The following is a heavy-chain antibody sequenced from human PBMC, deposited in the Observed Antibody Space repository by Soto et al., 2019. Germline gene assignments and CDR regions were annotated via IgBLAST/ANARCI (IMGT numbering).Heavy chain of an antibody. CDR2: IYPGDSDT. D-gene: IGHD2-2*02. Sequence: GESLQISCKGSGYSFTSYWIGWVRQMPGKGLEWMGIIYPGDSDTRYSPSFQGQVTISADKSISTAYLQWSSLKASDTAMYYCARRYCSSTSCYIDAFDIWGQGAMVTVSS. CDR3: ARRYCSSTSCYIDAFDI. CDR1: GYSFTSYW. J-gene: IGHJ3*02. V-gene: IGHV5-51*01.